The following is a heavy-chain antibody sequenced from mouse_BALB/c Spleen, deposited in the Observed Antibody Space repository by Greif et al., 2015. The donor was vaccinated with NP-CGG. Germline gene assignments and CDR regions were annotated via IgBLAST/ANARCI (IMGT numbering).Heavy chain of an antibody. CDR3: ARDYYGSSYWYFDV. CDR2: SRNKANDYTT. Sequence: EVKLVESGGGLVQPGGSLRLSCATSGITFSDFYMEWVRQPPGKRLEWIAASRNKANDYTTEYSASVKGRFIVSRDTSQSILYLQMNALRAEDTAIYYCARDYYGSSYWYFDVWGAGTTVTVSS. D-gene: IGHD1-1*01. CDR1: GITFSDFY. J-gene: IGHJ1*01. V-gene: IGHV7-1*02.